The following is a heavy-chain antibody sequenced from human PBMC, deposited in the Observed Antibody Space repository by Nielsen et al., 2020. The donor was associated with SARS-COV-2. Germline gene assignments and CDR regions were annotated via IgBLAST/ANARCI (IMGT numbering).Heavy chain of an antibody. V-gene: IGHV4-59*01. CDR2: IYYSGST. Sequence: SETLSLTCTVSGGSISSYYWSWIRQPPGKGLEWIGYIYYSGSTNYNPSLKSRVTISVDTSKNQFSLKLSSVTAADTAVYYCARVLGGNYGSGFDYWGQGTLVTVSS. J-gene: IGHJ4*02. CDR1: GGSISSYY. D-gene: IGHD3-10*01. CDR3: ARVLGGNYGSGFDY.